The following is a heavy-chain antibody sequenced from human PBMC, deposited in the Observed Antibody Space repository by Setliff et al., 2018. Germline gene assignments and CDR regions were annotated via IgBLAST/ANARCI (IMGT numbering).Heavy chain of an antibody. D-gene: IGHD3-10*01. V-gene: IGHV3-21*01. J-gene: IGHJ1*01. Sequence: GGSLRLSCAAFGFTFRDYGMDWFRQAPGKGLEWVSSISYGSTYIYQSDSVRGRFTISRDNAKNSLFLQMNNLRAEDTALYYCASSSGWIPWIQHWGPGTLVTVSS. CDR2: ISYGSTYI. CDR3: ASSSGWIPWIQH. CDR1: GFTFRDYG.